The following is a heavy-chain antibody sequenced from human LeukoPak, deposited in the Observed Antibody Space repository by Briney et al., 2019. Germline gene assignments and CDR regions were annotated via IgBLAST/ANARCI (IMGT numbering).Heavy chain of an antibody. Sequence: SETLSLTCTVSGGSITNDNYFWSWIRQYPGKGLEWIGYTYYGGNTYYNPSLKSRVTMSVDTSKNQFSLKLTSMTAADTAVYHCARDVGFCSGGSCYPYNWFDPWGQGTLVTVSS. J-gene: IGHJ5*02. CDR1: GGSITNDNYF. D-gene: IGHD2-15*01. CDR3: ARDVGFCSGGSCYPYNWFDP. CDR2: TYYGGNT. V-gene: IGHV4-31*03.